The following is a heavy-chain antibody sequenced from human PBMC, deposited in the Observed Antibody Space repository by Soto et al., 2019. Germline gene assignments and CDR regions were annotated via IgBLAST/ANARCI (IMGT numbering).Heavy chain of an antibody. Sequence: EVQLVESGGGLVKPGGSLRLSCAASGFTFSSYSMNWVRQAPGKGLEWVSSISSSSSYIYYADSVKGRFTISRDNAKNSLYLQMNSLRAEDTAVYYCARQWGLLATSNAFDIWGQGTMVTVSS. J-gene: IGHJ3*02. CDR2: ISSSSSYI. CDR3: ARQWGLLATSNAFDI. CDR1: GFTFSSYS. V-gene: IGHV3-21*01. D-gene: IGHD5-12*01.